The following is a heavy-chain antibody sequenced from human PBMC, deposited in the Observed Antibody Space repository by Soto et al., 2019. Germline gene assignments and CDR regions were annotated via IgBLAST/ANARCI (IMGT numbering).Heavy chain of an antibody. CDR3: ARGIKYSSGWHRNYYYGMDV. Sequence: QVQLVESGGGVAQPGRSLRLSCAASGFTFSSYGMHWVRQAPGKGLEWVAVIWYDGSNKYYADSVKGRFTISRDNSKNTLYRQMNSLRAEDTAVYYCARGIKYSSGWHRNYYYGMDVWGQGTTVTVSS. V-gene: IGHV3-33*01. D-gene: IGHD6-19*01. J-gene: IGHJ6*02. CDR1: GFTFSSYG. CDR2: IWYDGSNK.